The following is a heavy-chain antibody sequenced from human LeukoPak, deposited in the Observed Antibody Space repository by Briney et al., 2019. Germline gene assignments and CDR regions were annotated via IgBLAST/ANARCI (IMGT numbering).Heavy chain of an antibody. D-gene: IGHD3-22*01. V-gene: IGHV4-34*01. CDR1: GGSFTDYF. CDR3: ARGRIAKIVVVHSFHYGMDV. CDR2: INDYTGNT. Sequence: SETLSLTCDVFGGSFTDYFWTWIRQSPGKGLEWIGEINDYTGNTNYNPSLNSRVSISLEKSKNQFSLELRSVTAAGTAVYYCARGRIAKIVVVHSFHYGMDVWGQGTTVTVSS. J-gene: IGHJ6*02.